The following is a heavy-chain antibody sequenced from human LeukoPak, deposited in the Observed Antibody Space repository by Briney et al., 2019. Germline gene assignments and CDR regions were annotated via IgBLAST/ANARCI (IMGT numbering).Heavy chain of an antibody. V-gene: IGHV3-30*02. CDR1: GFTFSRHD. J-gene: IGHJ4*02. Sequence: GGSLRLSCEASGFTFSRHDMHWVRQAPGKGLDWVAFIRNDGNKYNYAESVKGRFTISRDNSKNTLYLQMDSLSAEDTAVYYCARAHSASSWYLYFDYWGQGTLVTVSS. D-gene: IGHD6-13*01. CDR2: IRNDGNKY. CDR3: ARAHSASSWYLYFDY.